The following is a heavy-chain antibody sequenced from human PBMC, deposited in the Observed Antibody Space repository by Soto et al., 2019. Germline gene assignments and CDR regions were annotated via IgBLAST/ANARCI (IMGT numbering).Heavy chain of an antibody. D-gene: IGHD3-10*01. Sequence: QVQLVESGGGVVQPGRSLRLSCAASGFTFSSYAMHWVRQAPGKGLEWVAVISYDGSNKYYADSVKGRFTISRDNSKNTRYLQLNSLRAEDTAVYYCARWPMRGSGSYWYYFDYWGQGTLVTVSS. CDR3: ARWPMRGSGSYWYYFDY. CDR1: GFTFSSYA. J-gene: IGHJ4*02. CDR2: ISYDGSNK. V-gene: IGHV3-30-3*01.